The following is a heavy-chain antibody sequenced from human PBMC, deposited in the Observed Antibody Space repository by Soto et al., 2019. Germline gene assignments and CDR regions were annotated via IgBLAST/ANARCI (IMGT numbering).Heavy chain of an antibody. CDR2: INPSGGST. J-gene: IGHJ3*02. Sequence: ASVKVSCKASGYTLTSYYMHWVRQAPGQGLEWMGIINPSGGSTSYAQKFQGRVTMTRDTSTSTVYMELSSLRSEDTAVYYCCADTATAYIFDIWGQGTMVTVSS. CDR1: GYTLTSYY. D-gene: IGHD5-18*01. CDR3: CADTATAYIFDI. V-gene: IGHV1-46*01.